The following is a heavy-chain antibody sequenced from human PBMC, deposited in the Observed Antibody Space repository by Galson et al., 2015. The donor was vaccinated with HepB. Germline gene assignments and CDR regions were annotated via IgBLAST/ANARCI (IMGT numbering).Heavy chain of an antibody. V-gene: IGHV3-53*01. J-gene: IGHJ4*02. CDR1: GFTVSSNY. D-gene: IGHD3-22*01. CDR3: AAHGNYDSTHDY. Sequence: SLRLSCAASGFTVSSNYMSWVRQAPGKGLEWVSVIYSGGSTYYADSVKGRFTISRDNSKNTLYLQMNSLIAEDTAVYYCAAHGNYDSTHDYWGQGTLVTVSS. CDR2: IYSGGST.